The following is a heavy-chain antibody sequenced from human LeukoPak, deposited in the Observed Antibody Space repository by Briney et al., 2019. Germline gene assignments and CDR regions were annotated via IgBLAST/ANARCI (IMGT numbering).Heavy chain of an antibody. CDR1: GGSIGSYF. Sequence: SETLSLTCTVSGGSIGSYFWSWIRQPPGKGLEWSGYIYYSGSTNYNPSLTSRVTISVNTSKNQFSLKLRSVTAADTAVYYCARAFGVVTSFDYWGQGTLVTVSS. CDR2: IYYSGST. J-gene: IGHJ4*02. D-gene: IGHD3-3*01. V-gene: IGHV4-59*01. CDR3: ARAFGVVTSFDY.